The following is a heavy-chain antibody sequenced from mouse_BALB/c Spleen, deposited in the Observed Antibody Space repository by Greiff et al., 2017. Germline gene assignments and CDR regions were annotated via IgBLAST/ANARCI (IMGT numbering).Heavy chain of an antibody. Sequence: QVQLQQPGAELVKPGASVKVSCKASGYAFTNYLIEWVKQRPGQGLEWIGVINPGSGGTNYNEKFKGKATLTADKSSSTAYMQLSSLTSDDSAVYFCARGDYWGQGTTLTVSS. CDR1: GYAFTNYL. V-gene: IGHV1-54*01. J-gene: IGHJ2*01. CDR3: ARGDY. CDR2: INPGSGGT.